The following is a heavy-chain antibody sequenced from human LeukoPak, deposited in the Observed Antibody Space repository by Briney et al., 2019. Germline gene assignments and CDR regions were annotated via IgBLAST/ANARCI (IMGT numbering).Heavy chain of an antibody. CDR1: GSTFSSYT. J-gene: IGHJ4*02. CDR2: IIPIFGTT. D-gene: IGHD1-26*01. V-gene: IGHV1-69*05. Sequence: SVKVSCKASGSTFSSYTISWVRQAPGQGLEWMGGIIPIFGTTNYAQKMQGRVTITTDESTSTAYMELSSLKSEDTAVDYCAREPLSPQSGATYYFDYWGQGTLVTVSS. CDR3: AREPLSPQSGATYYFDY.